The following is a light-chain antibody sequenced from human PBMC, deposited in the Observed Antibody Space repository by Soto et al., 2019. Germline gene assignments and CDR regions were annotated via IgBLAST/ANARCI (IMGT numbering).Light chain of an antibody. CDR3: HQRQSWPRT. V-gene: IGKV3-11*01. CDR1: QAVNTR. Sequence: IVVTQVPATLPSLPGHRVTISCXASQAVNTRLAWYQHKPGQAPRLLIYLASNRAAGVPARFSGSGSGTDFTLTISDVEPEDFAVYYCHQRQSWPRTFGQGTKVDTK. J-gene: IGKJ1*01. CDR2: LAS.